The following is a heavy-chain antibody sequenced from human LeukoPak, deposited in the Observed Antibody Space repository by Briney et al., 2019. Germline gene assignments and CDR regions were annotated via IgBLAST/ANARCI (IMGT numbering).Heavy chain of an antibody. J-gene: IGHJ4*02. CDR3: AKSITMIVVVDY. V-gene: IGHV3-23*01. CDR1: GFTFSSYA. CDR2: ISGSGGST. D-gene: IGHD3-22*01. Sequence: GGSLRLSCAASGFTFSSYAMSWVRQAPGKGLEWVSAISGSGGSTYYAASVKGRLTISRDNSKNTLYLQMNSLRAEDTAVYYCAKSITMIVVVDYWGQGTLVTVSS.